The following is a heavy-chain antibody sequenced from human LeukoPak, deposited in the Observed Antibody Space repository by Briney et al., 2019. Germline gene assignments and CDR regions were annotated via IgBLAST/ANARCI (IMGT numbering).Heavy chain of an antibody. D-gene: IGHD3-22*01. CDR1: GFTFSSYE. CDR3: ARDRDSSGYGFDY. CDR2: ISSSGSTI. V-gene: IGHV3-48*03. Sequence: PGGSLRLSCAASGFTFSSYEMNWVRQAPGKGLELVSYISSSGSTIYYADSVKGRFTISRDNAKNSLYLQMNSLRAEDTAVYYCARDRDSSGYGFDYWGQGTLVTVSS. J-gene: IGHJ4*02.